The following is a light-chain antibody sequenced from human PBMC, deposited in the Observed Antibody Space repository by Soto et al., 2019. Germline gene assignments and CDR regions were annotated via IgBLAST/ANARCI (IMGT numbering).Light chain of an antibody. Sequence: QSVLSQPPSASGTPGQSVTISWTGSRGDVGGYDYVSWYQQHPGKDPKLMIYEVTIRPSGVSDRFSGAKSGNTASLTGSGLQAEDEAGYYCSSYTGGNPSYVFGTGTKVTV. CDR2: EVT. CDR1: RGDVGGYDY. J-gene: IGLJ1*01. CDR3: SSYTGGNPSYV. V-gene: IGLV2-8*01.